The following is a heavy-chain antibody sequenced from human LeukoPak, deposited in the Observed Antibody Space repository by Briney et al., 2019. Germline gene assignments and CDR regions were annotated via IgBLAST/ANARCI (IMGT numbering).Heavy chain of an antibody. CDR2: ISSSSSTI. D-gene: IGHD1-26*01. V-gene: IGHV3-48*01. J-gene: IGHJ4*02. CDR3: ARNSGNDY. CDR1: GFTFSSYE. Sequence: GGSLRLSCAASGFTFSSYEMNWVRQAPGKGLQWVSYISSSSSTIYYADSVKGRFTISRDNAKNSLYLQMNSLRAEDTAVYYCARNSGNDYWGQGTLVTVSS.